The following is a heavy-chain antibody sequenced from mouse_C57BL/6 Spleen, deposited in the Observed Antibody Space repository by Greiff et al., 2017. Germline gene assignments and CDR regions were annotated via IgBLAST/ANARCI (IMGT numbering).Heavy chain of an antibody. CDR2: IYPGDGDT. V-gene: IGHV1-80*01. Sequence: VKLVESGAELVKPGASVKISCKASGYAFSSYWMNWVKQRPGKGLEWIGQIYPGDGDTNYNGKFKGKATLTADKSSSTAYMQLSSLTSEDSAVYFCARTYYDDDDAMDYWGQGTSVTVSS. J-gene: IGHJ4*01. D-gene: IGHD2-4*01. CDR1: GYAFSSYW. CDR3: ARTYYDDDDAMDY.